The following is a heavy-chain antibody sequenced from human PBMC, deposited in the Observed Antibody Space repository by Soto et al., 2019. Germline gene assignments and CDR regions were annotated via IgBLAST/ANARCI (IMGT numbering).Heavy chain of an antibody. J-gene: IGHJ4*02. V-gene: IGHV2-70*01. Sequence: SGPTLVNPTQTLTLTCTFSGFSLTTSRMCVTWIRQPPGKALEWLALINWRDNKYYTTSLKTRLTLSKDTSKNQVVLTLINMDTVDTGTYYCARILKGGTFDWLQIDCWGQGTLVTVSS. CDR2: INWRDNK. D-gene: IGHD3-9*01. CDR3: ARILKGGTFDWLQIDC. CDR1: GFSLTTSRMC.